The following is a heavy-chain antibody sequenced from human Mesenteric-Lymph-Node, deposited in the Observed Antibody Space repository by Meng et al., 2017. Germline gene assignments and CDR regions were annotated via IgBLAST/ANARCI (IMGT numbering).Heavy chain of an antibody. D-gene: IGHD2-2*01. CDR2: IKQDGSEK. CDR1: GFTFSSYE. V-gene: IGHV3-7*01. CDR3: ARDTEVYCSSTSCYGLDY. J-gene: IGHJ4*02. Sequence: GESLKISCAASGFTFSSYEMNWVRQAPGKGLEWVANIKQDGSEKYYVDSVKGRFTISRDNAKNSLYLQMNSLRAEDTAVYYCARDTEVYCSSTSCYGLDYWGQGTLVTVSS.